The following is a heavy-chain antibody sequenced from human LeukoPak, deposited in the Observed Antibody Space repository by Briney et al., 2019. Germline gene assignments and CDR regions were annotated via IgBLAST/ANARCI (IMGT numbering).Heavy chain of an antibody. J-gene: IGHJ5*02. D-gene: IGHD2-15*01. CDR2: IYYSGST. V-gene: IGHV4-39*07. CDR1: GGSISSSSYY. CDR3: ARGPGYCSGGSCVSRRRPFDP. Sequence: PSETLSLTCTVSGGSISSSSYYWGWIRQLPGKGLEWIGSIYYSGSTYYNPSLKSRVTISVDTSKNQFSLKLSSVTAADTAVYYCARGPGYCSGGSCVSRRRPFDPWGQGTLVTVSS.